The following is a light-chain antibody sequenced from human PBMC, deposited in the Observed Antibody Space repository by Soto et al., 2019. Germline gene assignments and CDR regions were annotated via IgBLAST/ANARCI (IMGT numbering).Light chain of an antibody. CDR3: QQYGSSLWT. J-gene: IGKJ1*01. CDR2: GAS. Sequence: EIVMTQSPATLSASPGERATLSCRASQSVRSNLAWYQQKPGQAPRLLIYGASTRATGIPARFSGSGSGTEFTLSIGSLQSEDFAVYYCQQYGSSLWTFGQGTTGDIK. CDR1: QSVRSN. V-gene: IGKV3-15*01.